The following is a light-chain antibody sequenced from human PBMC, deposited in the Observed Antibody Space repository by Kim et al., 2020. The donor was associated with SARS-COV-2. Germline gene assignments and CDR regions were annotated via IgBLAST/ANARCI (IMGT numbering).Light chain of an antibody. CDR3: SSNTSSSTLV. J-gene: IGLJ2*01. V-gene: IGLV2-14*03. CDR2: AVS. CDR1: SSDIGGYNY. Sequence: GQSRTISCTGTSSDIGGYNYVSWYQHHPGKAPKLLIFAVSHRPSGVPARFSASKSGNTASLTISGLQADDEAVYYCSSNTSSSTLVFGGGNQLTVL.